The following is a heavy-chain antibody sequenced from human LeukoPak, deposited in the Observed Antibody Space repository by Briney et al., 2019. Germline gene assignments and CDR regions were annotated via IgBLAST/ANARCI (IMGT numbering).Heavy chain of an antibody. D-gene: IGHD2-15*01. J-gene: IGHJ4*02. CDR3: TRARLTSGRPPHY. V-gene: IGHV3-48*03. CDR1: GFTFSSFE. CDR2: INLSGSAR. Sequence: GGSLRLSCAASGFTFSSFEMNWVRQAPGKGLEWVSYINLSGSARYYADSVKGRFTISRDNTKNSLFLQMNSLRVEDSAVYYCTRARLTSGRPPHYWGQGTLVTVSS.